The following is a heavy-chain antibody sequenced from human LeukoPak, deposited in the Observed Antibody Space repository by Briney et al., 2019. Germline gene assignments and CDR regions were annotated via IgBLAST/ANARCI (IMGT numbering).Heavy chain of an antibody. D-gene: IGHD2-2*01. J-gene: IGHJ4*02. CDR3: ARGCRSTSCYALVDY. Sequence: ASVKVSCKASGYTFTSYGISWVRQAPGQGREWMGWISAYNGNTSYAQKLQGRVTMTTDTSTSTAYMELRSLRSDDTAVYYCARGCRSTSCYALVDYWGQGTLVTVSS. V-gene: IGHV1-18*01. CDR1: GYTFTSYG. CDR2: ISAYNGNT.